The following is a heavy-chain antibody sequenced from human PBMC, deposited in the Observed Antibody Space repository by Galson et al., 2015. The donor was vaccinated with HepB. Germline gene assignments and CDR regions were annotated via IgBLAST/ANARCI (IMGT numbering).Heavy chain of an antibody. CDR3: ARARVAQWLAGTYYYYGMDV. CDR1: GYTFTGYH. V-gene: IGHV1-2*04. CDR2: INPNSGGT. J-gene: IGHJ6*02. D-gene: IGHD6-19*01. Sequence: SVKVSCKASGYTFTGYHMHWVRQAPGQGLEWMGWINPNSGGTNYAQKFQGWVTMTRDTSISTAYMELSRLRSDDTAVYYCARARVAQWLAGTYYYYGMDVWGQGTTVTVSS.